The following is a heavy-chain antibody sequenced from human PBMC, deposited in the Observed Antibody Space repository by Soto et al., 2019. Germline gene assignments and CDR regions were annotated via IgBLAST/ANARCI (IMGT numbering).Heavy chain of an antibody. D-gene: IGHD3-22*01. J-gene: IGHJ6*02. V-gene: IGHV6-1*01. CDR1: GDSVSSNSAA. Sequence: PSQTLSLTCAISGDSVSSNSAAWNWIRQSPSRGLEWLGRTYYRSKWYNDFAVSVQSRITINPDTSKNQFSLQLNSVTPEDTAVYYCARPYDSSDYYVGGMDVWGQGTTVTVSS. CDR2: TYYRSKWYN. CDR3: ARPYDSSDYYVGGMDV.